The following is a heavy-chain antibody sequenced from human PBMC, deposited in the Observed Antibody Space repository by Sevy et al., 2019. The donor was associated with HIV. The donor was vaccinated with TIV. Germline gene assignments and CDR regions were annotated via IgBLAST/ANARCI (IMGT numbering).Heavy chain of an antibody. CDR1: GGSISSYY. J-gene: IGHJ4*02. CDR2: IYYSGST. D-gene: IGHD6-6*01. CDR3: ARGYYSSSAYRTFANFDY. Sequence: SETLSLTCTVSGGSISSYYWSWIRQPPGKGLEWIGYIYYSGSTNNNPSLKSRVTISVDTSKNQFSLKLSSVTAADTAVYYCARGYYSSSAYRTFANFDYWGQGTLVTVSS. V-gene: IGHV4-59*01.